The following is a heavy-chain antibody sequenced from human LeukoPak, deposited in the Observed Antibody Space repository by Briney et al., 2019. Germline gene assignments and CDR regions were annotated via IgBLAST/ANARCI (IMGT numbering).Heavy chain of an antibody. Sequence: PSETLSLTCTVSGGSISSSSYYWGWIRQPPGKGLEWIGSIYYSGSTYYNPSLKSRVTISVDTSKNQFCLKLSSVTAADTALYYCASSSTAMVTPFDYWGQGTLVTVSS. CDR3: ASSSTAMVTPFDY. D-gene: IGHD5-18*01. CDR2: IYYSGST. CDR1: GGSISSSSYY. V-gene: IGHV4-39*01. J-gene: IGHJ4*02.